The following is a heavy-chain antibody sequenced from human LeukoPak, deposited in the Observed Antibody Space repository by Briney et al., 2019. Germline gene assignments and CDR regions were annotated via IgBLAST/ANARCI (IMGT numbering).Heavy chain of an antibody. CDR3: ARARFSSRNRDGYLDS. D-gene: IGHD6-13*01. CDR2: ISGINTNT. Sequence: ASVKVSCKASGYTFSNYGIHWGRQAPGHGLEWMGWISGINTNTNYAQKVQGRVTMTADTSTATAYMELRSLRSDDTAVYYCARARFSSRNRDGYLDSWGEGTLVTVSS. V-gene: IGHV1-18*01. CDR1: GYTFSNYG. J-gene: IGHJ4*02.